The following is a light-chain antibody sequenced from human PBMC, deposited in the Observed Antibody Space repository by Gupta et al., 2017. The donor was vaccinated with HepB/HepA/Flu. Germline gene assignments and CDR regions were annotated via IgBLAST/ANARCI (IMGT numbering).Light chain of an antibody. CDR1: QTVSSRY. V-gene: IGKV3-20*01. CDR3: QQYGSSFPIT. CDR2: GAS. Sequence: PGERATISCRASQTVSSRYFAWYQQKPGQAPRVLIYGASSRATGIPDRFSGSGSGTDFTLTISRLEPEDFAVYYCQQYGSSFPITFGQGTRLDI. J-gene: IGKJ5*01.